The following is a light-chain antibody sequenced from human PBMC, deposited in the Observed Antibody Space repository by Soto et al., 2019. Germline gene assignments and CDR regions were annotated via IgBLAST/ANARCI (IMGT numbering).Light chain of an antibody. V-gene: IGKV1-39*01. CDR2: AAS. CDR3: QQSYSTPLYT. Sequence: DSQMTQSPSSLSASVGDRVTITCRASQSISNFLSWYQKKPGKAPKLLIYAASNLQSGVPSRFRGSGSGTDVTLTISSLQPEDFATYYCQQSYSTPLYTFGQGTKLEIK. J-gene: IGKJ2*01. CDR1: QSISNF.